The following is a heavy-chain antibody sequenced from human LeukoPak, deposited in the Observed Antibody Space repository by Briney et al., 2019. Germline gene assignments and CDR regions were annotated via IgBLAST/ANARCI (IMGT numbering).Heavy chain of an antibody. J-gene: IGHJ3*02. CDR2: VSGSGTST. CDR3: AKDLRILESNDAFDI. V-gene: IGHV3-23*01. D-gene: IGHD3-3*01. Sequence: GGSLRLSCAGSGFTFINYSMIWVRQAPGKGLEWVSSVSGSGTSTHYADSVKGRFTITRDNSKNTLYLQMNSLRAEDTAVYYCAKDLRILESNDAFDIWGQGTMVTVSS. CDR1: GFTFINYS.